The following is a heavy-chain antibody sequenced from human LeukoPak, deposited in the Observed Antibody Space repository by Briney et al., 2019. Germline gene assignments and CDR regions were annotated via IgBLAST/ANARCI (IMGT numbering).Heavy chain of an antibody. CDR1: GFTFSSYE. J-gene: IGHJ4*02. Sequence: GGSLRLSCAASGFTFSSYEMHWVRQAPGKGLEWVSYISSSSSTIYYADSVKGRFTISRDNAKNSLYLQMDSLRAEDTAVYYCARDSPPDNWGQGTLVTVSS. CDR2: ISSSSSTI. V-gene: IGHV3-48*01. CDR3: ARDSPPDN.